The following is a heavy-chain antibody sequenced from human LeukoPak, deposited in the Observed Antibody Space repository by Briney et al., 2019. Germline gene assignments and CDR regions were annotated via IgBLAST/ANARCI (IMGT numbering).Heavy chain of an antibody. J-gene: IGHJ4*02. CDR3: AKDEYNYGGGFDY. V-gene: IGHV3-30*02. D-gene: IGHD5-18*01. CDR1: GFTFSSFG. Sequence: GGSLRLSCAASGFTFSSFGMHWVRQAPGKGLEWVAFIRFDGSNEYYADSVKGRFTISRDNSKNTLYLQMNSLRIEDTAVYYCAKDEYNYGGGFDYWGQGTLVTVSS. CDR2: IRFDGSNE.